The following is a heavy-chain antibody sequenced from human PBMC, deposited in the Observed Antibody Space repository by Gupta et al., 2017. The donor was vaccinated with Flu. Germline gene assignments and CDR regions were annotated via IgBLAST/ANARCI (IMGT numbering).Heavy chain of an antibody. CDR3: ARMRIWDTYYDSPRGWFDP. D-gene: IGHD3-22*01. Sequence: KGLEWIGYIYHSGSTYYNPSLKSRVTISVDRSKNQFSLKLSSVTAADTAVYYCARMRIWDTYYDSPRGWFDPWGQGTLVTVSS. CDR2: IYHSGST. V-gene: IGHV4-30-2*01. J-gene: IGHJ5*02.